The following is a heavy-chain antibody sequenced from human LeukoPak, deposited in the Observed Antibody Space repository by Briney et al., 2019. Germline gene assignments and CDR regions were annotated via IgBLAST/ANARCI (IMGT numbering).Heavy chain of an antibody. Sequence: GASVKVSCKASGYTFTDYYMHWVRQAPGQGLVWMGWINPNSGGTNYAQKFQDRVTMTRDTSISTDYMELSRLRSEDTAVYYCATSYDNSGYYYWDYWGQGTLVSVCS. CDR3: ATSYDNSGYYYWDY. J-gene: IGHJ4*02. CDR2: INPNSGGT. CDR1: GYTFTDYY. D-gene: IGHD3-22*01. V-gene: IGHV1-2*02.